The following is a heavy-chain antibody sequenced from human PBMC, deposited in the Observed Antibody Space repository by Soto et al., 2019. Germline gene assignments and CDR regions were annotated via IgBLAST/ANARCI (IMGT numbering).Heavy chain of an antibody. CDR2: MTRSASIT. CDR3: ARIAAAGTLYYYRMDV. D-gene: IGHD6-13*01. J-gene: IGHJ6*02. CDR1: GFTFSDHY. V-gene: IGHV3-11*04. Sequence: PGGSLRLSCAASGFTFSDHYMSWIRQSPGKGLEWISYMTRSASITSYADSLKARFTMSRDKAKISLYLQMNSMRGDDTVVYYCARIAAAGTLYYYRMDVWGQGTTVTVS.